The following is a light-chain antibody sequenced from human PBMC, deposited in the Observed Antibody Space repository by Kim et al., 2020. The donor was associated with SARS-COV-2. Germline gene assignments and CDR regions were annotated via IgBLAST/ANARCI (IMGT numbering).Light chain of an antibody. CDR1: QSISTY. J-gene: IGKJ5*01. CDR2: DAS. Sequence: FAPGERATRSSTAVQSISTYLAWYPHKPGQAPRLLIYDASNRATGIPARFSGSGSGTDFILTISSLEPEDFAVYYCQQRSNWHLAFGQGTRLEIK. CDR3: QQRSNWHLA. V-gene: IGKV3-11*01.